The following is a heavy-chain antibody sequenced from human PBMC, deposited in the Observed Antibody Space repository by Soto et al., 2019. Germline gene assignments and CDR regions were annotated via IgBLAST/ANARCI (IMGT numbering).Heavy chain of an antibody. CDR2: ISAYNGKT. CDR1: GYSITSYG. J-gene: IGHJ4*02. CDR3: ASTRPVATITSAEYPLDY. Sequence: ASVKVSCKTSGYSITSYGISWVRQAPGQRLEWMGWISAYNGKTNYAEKFQDRVTMTTDTSTSTASMELRSLRSDDTAVYYCASTRPVATITSAEYPLDYWGQGTPVTVSS. V-gene: IGHV1-18*04. D-gene: IGHD5-12*01.